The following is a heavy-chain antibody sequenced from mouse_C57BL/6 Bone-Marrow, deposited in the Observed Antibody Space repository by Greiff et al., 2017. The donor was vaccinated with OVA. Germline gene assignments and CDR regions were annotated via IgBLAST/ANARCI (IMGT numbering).Heavy chain of an antibody. Sequence: EVQLQQSGPELVKPGASVKISCKASGYSFTGYYMNWVKQSPEKSLEWIGEINPSTGGTTYKQKFKAKATLTVDKSSSTAYMQLKSLTSEDSAVYYCARSYSNYDFDYWGQGTTLTVSS. D-gene: IGHD2-5*01. CDR1: GYSFTGYY. J-gene: IGHJ2*01. V-gene: IGHV1-42*01. CDR2: INPSTGGT. CDR3: ARSYSNYDFDY.